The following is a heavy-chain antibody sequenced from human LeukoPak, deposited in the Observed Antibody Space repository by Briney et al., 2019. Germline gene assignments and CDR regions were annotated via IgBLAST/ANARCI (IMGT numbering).Heavy chain of an antibody. CDR1: GFTFSSYS. CDR2: ISSSSSYI. D-gene: IGHD1-20*01. J-gene: IGHJ4*02. CDR3: ARDELFYHWNPFDY. Sequence: GGSLRLSCAASGFTFSSYSMNWVRQAPGKGLEWVSSISSSSSYIYSADSVKGRFTISRDNAKNSLYLQMNSLRAEDTAVYYCARDELFYHWNPFDYWGQGTLVTVSS. V-gene: IGHV3-21*01.